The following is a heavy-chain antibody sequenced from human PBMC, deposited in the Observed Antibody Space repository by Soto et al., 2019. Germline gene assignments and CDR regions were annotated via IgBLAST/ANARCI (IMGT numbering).Heavy chain of an antibody. CDR3: ARDLRGHYGP. CDR2: VSGSSSYI. D-gene: IGHD4-17*01. V-gene: IGHV3-21*06. J-gene: IGHJ3*01. CDR1: GFNFRNFN. Sequence: GGSLRLSCEGSGFNFRNFNMIWVRQAPGKGLEWVSSVSGSSSYIYYADSVKGRFTVSRDNADNLVFLQMNGLRPEDTAMYYCARDLRGHYGPWGQGTMVTVSS.